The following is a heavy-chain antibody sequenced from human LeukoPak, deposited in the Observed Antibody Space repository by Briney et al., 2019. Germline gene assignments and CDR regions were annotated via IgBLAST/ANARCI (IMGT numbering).Heavy chain of an antibody. J-gene: IGHJ4*02. Sequence: GGSLRLSCAASGFTLSGYWMHWVRQVPGKGLMWISRFTNDGSGAGYADSVMGRFIISRDDTKNTLYLQMNSLRAEDTAVYYCASSGYGHFYYDYWGQGAVVTVSS. CDR1: GFTLSGYW. CDR3: ASSGYGHFYYDY. V-gene: IGHV3-74*01. CDR2: FTNDGSGA. D-gene: IGHD3-10*01.